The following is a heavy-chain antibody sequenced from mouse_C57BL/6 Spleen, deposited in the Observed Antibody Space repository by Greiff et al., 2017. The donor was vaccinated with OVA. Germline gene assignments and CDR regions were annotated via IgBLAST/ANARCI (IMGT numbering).Heavy chain of an antibody. CDR2: IYPGDGAP. CDR3: ARGITTGYWYFDV. Sequence: QVQLQQSGPELVKPGASVKISCKASGYAFSSSWLNWVTQRPGKGLEWIGRIYPGDGAPNYNGKFKGKATLTADKSSSTAYMPLSSLTSDDSAVYFCARGITTGYWYFDVWGTGTTVTVSS. V-gene: IGHV1-82*01. D-gene: IGHD1-1*01. CDR1: GYAFSSSW. J-gene: IGHJ1*03.